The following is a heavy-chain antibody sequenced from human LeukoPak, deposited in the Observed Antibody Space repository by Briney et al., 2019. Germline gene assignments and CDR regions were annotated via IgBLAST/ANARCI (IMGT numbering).Heavy chain of an antibody. V-gene: IGHV4-39*01. CDR1: GGSISNTNYY. CDR2: IYYSGST. D-gene: IGHD3-10*01. Sequence: SETLSLTCTVSGGSISNTNYYWGCIRQPPGKGLEWIGSIYYSGSTYYNPSLKSRVTMSVDTSKNQFSLKLRPVTAADTAVYYCARGKNMVDAFDIWGQGTMVTVSS. CDR3: ARGKNMVDAFDI. J-gene: IGHJ3*02.